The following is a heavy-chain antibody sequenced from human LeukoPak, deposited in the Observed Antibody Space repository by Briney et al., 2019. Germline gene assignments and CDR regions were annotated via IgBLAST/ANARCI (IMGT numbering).Heavy chain of an antibody. CDR1: GFKFNDNY. CDR3: GRIAISANNGMDV. J-gene: IGHJ6*02. Sequence: PRWSLRLSWAASGFKFNDNYIDWVRQAPGKGLEWVGRSRNKASSYTTEYAAAVEGRFTISRDVSESSLYLQMNSLRTEDTAVYYCGRIAISANNGMDVWGQGTTVTVSS. CDR2: SRNKASSYTT. D-gene: IGHD1/OR15-1a*01. V-gene: IGHV3-72*01.